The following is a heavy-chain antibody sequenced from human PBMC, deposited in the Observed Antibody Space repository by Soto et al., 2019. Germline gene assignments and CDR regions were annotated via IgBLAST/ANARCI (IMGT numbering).Heavy chain of an antibody. Sequence: QVQLVQSGAEVKKPGASVKVSCKASGYTFTGYYMHWVRQAPGQGLEWMGWINPNSGGTNYAQKFQGWVTMTRDTSISTAYMELSRLRSGDTAVYYCARGNPDCSGGSCHYYYYYMDVWGKGTTVTVSS. CDR1: GYTFTGYY. J-gene: IGHJ6*03. CDR3: ARGNPDCSGGSCHYYYYYMDV. CDR2: INPNSGGT. V-gene: IGHV1-2*04. D-gene: IGHD2-15*01.